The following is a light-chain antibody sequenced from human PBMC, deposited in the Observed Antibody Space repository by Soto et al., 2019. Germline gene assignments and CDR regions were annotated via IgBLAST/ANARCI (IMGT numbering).Light chain of an antibody. CDR2: GAS. CDR3: QQYGSSPRT. Sequence: PGDRATLSCRTSQNVRSNYLAWYQQNPGQAPRLLIYGASSRAGGIPDRFSGSGSGTDFTLTISRLEPEDFAVYYCQQYGSSPRTFGQGTKVEIK. CDR1: QNVRSNY. J-gene: IGKJ2*01. V-gene: IGKV3-20*01.